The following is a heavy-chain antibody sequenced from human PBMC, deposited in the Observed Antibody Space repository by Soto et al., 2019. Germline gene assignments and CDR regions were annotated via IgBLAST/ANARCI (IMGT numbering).Heavy chain of an antibody. CDR2: IWYDGSNK. CDR1: GFTCSSYG. V-gene: IGHV3-33*01. CDR3: AGATYYDPTHAFDI. J-gene: IGHJ3*02. D-gene: IGHD3-3*01. Sequence: REGALRLSCAESGFTCSSYGMHWVRQSPGKGLEWVAVIWYDGSNKYYADSVKGRFTISRDNSKNTLYLQMNSLRAEDTAVYYCAGATYYDPTHAFDIWGQGTMVTVSS.